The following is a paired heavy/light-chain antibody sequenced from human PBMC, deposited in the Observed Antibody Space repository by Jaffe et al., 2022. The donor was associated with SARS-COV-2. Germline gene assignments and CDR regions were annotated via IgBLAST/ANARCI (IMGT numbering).Light chain of an antibody. CDR1: QSISNS. CDR2: GVS. Sequence: DIQMTQSPSSLSASVGDRVTITCRASQSISNSLNWYQQKPGKAPKLLIYGVSSLQSGVPSRFSGSGSGTDFTLTISSLQPEDFTTYYCQQSYRTPPTFGPGTKVDLK. J-gene: IGKJ3*01. CDR3: QQSYRTPPT. V-gene: IGKV1-39*01.
Heavy chain of an antibody. D-gene: IGHD3-10*01. J-gene: IGHJ4*02. CDR1: GFTVSSSY. CDR2: IYSGGGT. Sequence: EVQLVETGGGLIQPGGSLRLSCAASGFTVSSSYMSWVRQAPGKGLEWVSVIYSGGGTYYADSVKGRFTISRDNSKNTLHLQMDSLRAEDTAVYYCARGAGGSGSGWGQGTLVTVSS. CDR3: ARGAGGSGSG. V-gene: IGHV3-53*02.